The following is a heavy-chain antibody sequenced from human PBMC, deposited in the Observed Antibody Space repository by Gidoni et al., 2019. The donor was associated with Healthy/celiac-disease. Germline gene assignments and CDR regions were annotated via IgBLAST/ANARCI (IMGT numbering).Heavy chain of an antibody. CDR3: ARDWGSGGSYYMDV. Sequence: QVQPVASRGGVVQPGRSLSLSCAASGFTFSSYGMYWVRQAPGKGLEWVAVIWYDGSNKYYAYSVKGRFTIARDNSKNTLYLQMNSLRAEDTAVYYCARDWGSGGSYYMDVWGKGTTVTVSS. J-gene: IGHJ6*03. D-gene: IGHD3-16*01. CDR1: GFTFSSYG. V-gene: IGHV3-33*08. CDR2: IWYDGSNK.